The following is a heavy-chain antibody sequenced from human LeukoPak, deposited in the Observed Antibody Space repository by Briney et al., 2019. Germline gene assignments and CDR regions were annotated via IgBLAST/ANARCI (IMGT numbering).Heavy chain of an antibody. V-gene: IGHV3-7*01. Sequence: WIRQPPGKGLEWVANIKQDGSEKYYVDSVKGRFTISRDNAKNSLYLQMNSLRAEDTAVYYCARDQHCDSSGYSDYWGQGTLVTVSS. D-gene: IGHD3-22*01. CDR3: ARDQHCDSSGYSDY. CDR2: IKQDGSEK. J-gene: IGHJ4*02.